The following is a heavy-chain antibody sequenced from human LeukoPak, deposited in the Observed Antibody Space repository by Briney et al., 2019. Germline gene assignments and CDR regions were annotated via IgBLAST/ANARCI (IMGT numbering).Heavy chain of an antibody. CDR2: IYYSGST. Sequence: SETLSLTCTVSGGSISSSSYYWGWIRQPPGKGLEWIGSIYYSGSTYYNPSLKSRVTISVDTSKNQFSLKLSSVTAADTAVYYCARDRPYYSSGPGYFDYWGQGTLVTVSS. V-gene: IGHV4-39*07. J-gene: IGHJ4*02. D-gene: IGHD6-19*01. CDR3: ARDRPYYSSGPGYFDY. CDR1: GGSISSSSYY.